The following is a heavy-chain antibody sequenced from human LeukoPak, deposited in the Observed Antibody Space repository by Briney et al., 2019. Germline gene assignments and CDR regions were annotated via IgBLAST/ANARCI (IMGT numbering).Heavy chain of an antibody. Sequence: SETLSLTCTVSGGSISSSSYYWGWIRQPPGKGLEWIGSIYYSGSTYYNPSLKSRVTISADTSKNQFSLKLSSVTAADTAVYYCARRGYYYDSSGYWEFDYWGQGTLVTVSS. CDR1: GGSISSSSYY. J-gene: IGHJ4*02. CDR3: ARRGYYYDSSGYWEFDY. D-gene: IGHD3-22*01. CDR2: IYYSGST. V-gene: IGHV4-39*01.